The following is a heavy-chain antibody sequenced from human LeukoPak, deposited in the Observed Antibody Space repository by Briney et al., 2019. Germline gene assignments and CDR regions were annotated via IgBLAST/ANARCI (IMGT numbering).Heavy chain of an antibody. CDR3: ARQKAITMIVVVPDAFDI. V-gene: IGHV4-39*01. D-gene: IGHD3-22*01. J-gene: IGHJ3*02. CDR1: GGSISSSSYY. CDR2: IYYSGST. Sequence: SETLSLTCTVSGGSISSSSYYWGWIRQPPGKGLEWIGSIYYSGSTYYNPSLKSRVTISVDTSKNRFSLKLSSVTAADTAVYYCARQKAITMIVVVPDAFDIWGQGTMVTVSS.